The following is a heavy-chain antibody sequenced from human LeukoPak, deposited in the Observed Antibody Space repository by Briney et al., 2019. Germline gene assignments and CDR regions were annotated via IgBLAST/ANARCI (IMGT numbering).Heavy chain of an antibody. V-gene: IGHV4-34*01. CDR1: GGSFSGYY. CDR2: INHSGST. CDR3: ARGIPGSNYYYYMDV. Sequence: PSETLSLTCAVYGGSFSGYYWSWIRQPPGEGLEWIGEINHSGSTNYNPSLKSRVTISVDTSKNQFSLKLSSVTAADTAVYYCARGIPGSNYYYYMDVWGKGTTVTVSS. D-gene: IGHD3-10*01. J-gene: IGHJ6*03.